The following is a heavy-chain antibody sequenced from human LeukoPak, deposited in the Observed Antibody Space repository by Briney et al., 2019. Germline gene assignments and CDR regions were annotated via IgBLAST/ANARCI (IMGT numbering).Heavy chain of an antibody. J-gene: IGHJ4*02. D-gene: IGHD1-20*01. CDR2: INHSGST. V-gene: IGHV4-34*01. Sequence: SETLSLTCAVYGGSFSGYYWSWIRQPPGKGLEWIGEINHSGSTNYNPSLESRVTISADTSKNQFSLKLSSVTAADTAVYYCARRTYNSPFAYWGQGTLVTVSS. CDR3: ARRTYNSPFAY. CDR1: GGSFSGYY.